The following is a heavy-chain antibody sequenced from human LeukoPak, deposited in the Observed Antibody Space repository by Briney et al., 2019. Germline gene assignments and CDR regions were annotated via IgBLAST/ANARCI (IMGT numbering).Heavy chain of an antibody. CDR2: ISYDGSNK. J-gene: IGHJ5*02. CDR1: GFTFSSYG. D-gene: IGHD3-10*01. V-gene: IGHV3-30*18. CDR3: AKDRGTMVRGVIVPYNWFDP. Sequence: PGRSLRLSCAASGFTFSSYGMHWVRQAPGKGLEWVAVISYDGSNKYYADSVKGRFTISRDNSKNTLYLQMNSLRAEDTAVYYCAKDRGTMVRGVIVPYNWFDPWGQGTLVTVSS.